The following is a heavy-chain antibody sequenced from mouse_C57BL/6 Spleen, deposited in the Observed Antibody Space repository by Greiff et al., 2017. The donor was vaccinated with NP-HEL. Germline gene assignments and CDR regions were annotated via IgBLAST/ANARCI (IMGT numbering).Heavy chain of an antibody. CDR3: ARGGLRQEDYAMDY. CDR1: GYTFTDYY. CDR2: IYPGSGNT. D-gene: IGHD2-4*01. Sequence: VQLQQSGAELVRPGASVKLSCKASGYTFTDYYINWVKQRPGQGLEWIARIYPGSGNTYYNEKFKGKATLTAEKSSSTAYMQLSSLTSEDSAVYFCARGGLRQEDYAMDYWGQGTSVTVSS. V-gene: IGHV1-76*01. J-gene: IGHJ4*01.